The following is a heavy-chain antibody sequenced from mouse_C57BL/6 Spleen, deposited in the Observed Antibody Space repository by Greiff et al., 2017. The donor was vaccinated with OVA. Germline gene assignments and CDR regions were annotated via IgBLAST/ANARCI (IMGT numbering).Heavy chain of an antibody. V-gene: IGHV14-4*01. CDR1: GFNIKDDY. Sequence: VQLKQSGAELVRPGASVTLSCTASGFNIKDDYMHWVKQRPEQGLEWIGWIDPENGDTEYAPNFQGKATITADTSSNTAYLQLSRLTSEDTAFYYCTTYYYGSSPAWFAYWGQGTLVTVSA. J-gene: IGHJ3*01. D-gene: IGHD1-1*01. CDR3: TTYYYGSSPAWFAY. CDR2: IDPENGDT.